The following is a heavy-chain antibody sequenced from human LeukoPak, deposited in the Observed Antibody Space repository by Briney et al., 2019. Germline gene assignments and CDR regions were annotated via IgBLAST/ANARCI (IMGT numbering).Heavy chain of an antibody. J-gene: IGHJ4*02. CDR1: GGSISSGSYY. CDR3: ARVDDYVDY. CDR2: IYYSGST. D-gene: IGHD4/OR15-4a*01. Sequence: PSQTLSLTCTVSGGSISSGSYYWSWIRQPPGTGLEWIGYIYYSGSTNYNPSLKSRVTISVDTSKNQFSLKLSSVTAADTAVYYCARVDDYVDYWGQGTLVTVSS. V-gene: IGHV4-61*01.